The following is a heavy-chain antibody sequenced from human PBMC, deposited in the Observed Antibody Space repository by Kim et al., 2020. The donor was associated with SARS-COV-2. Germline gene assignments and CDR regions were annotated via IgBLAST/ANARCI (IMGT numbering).Heavy chain of an antibody. CDR1: GFTFSAYD. Sequence: GGSLRLSCATSGFTFSAYDMNWVRQAPGKGLEWLSFITKSSATIYYADSVQGRFTISRDNAKNSLYLKMNSLRDEDTALYYCVRDRMGGAFDIWGQGTMVTVSS. CDR2: ITKSSATI. CDR3: VRDRMGGAFDI. V-gene: IGHV3-48*02. J-gene: IGHJ3*02. D-gene: IGHD3-16*01.